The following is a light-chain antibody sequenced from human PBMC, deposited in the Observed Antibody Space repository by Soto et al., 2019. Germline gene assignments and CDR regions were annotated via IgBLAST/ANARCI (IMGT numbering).Light chain of an antibody. V-gene: IGKV3-20*01. Sequence: DIVLTQSPGTLSLSPGERATLSCRASQSVASNALAWYQQKGGQAPRLVLNDASSRATGIPDRFSGGGSGTDFTLTISRLEPEDFALYYCHQYGNSPGTFGQGTRLEI. CDR1: QSVASNA. CDR3: HQYGNSPGT. CDR2: DAS. J-gene: IGKJ5*01.